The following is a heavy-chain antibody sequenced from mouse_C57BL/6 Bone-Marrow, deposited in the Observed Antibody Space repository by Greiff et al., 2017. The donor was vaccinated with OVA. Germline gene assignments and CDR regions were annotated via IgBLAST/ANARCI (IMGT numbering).Heavy chain of an antibody. CDR3: ASGGSTTVVERGYYFDY. Sequence: VQLQQSGPVLVKPGASVKMSCKASGYTFTDYYMNWVKQSHGKSLEWIGVINPYNGGTSYNQKFKGKATLTVDKSSSTAYMELNSLTSEDSAVYYCASGGSTTVVERGYYFDYWGQGTTLTVSS. D-gene: IGHD1-1*01. V-gene: IGHV1-19*01. J-gene: IGHJ2*01. CDR2: INPYNGGT. CDR1: GYTFTDYY.